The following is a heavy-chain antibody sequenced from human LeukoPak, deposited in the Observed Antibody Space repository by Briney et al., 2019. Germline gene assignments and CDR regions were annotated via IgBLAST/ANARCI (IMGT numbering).Heavy chain of an antibody. CDR2: IDPSDSYT. J-gene: IGHJ4*02. V-gene: IGHV5-10-1*01. CDR1: GYSFTSYW. Sequence: TRGESLKISCQGSGYSFTSYWIFWLRQMPGKGLEWMGRIDPSDSYTNYSPSFQGHVTISADKSISTAYLQWSSLKASDTAMYYCARQDAGSYGYFAYWGQGTLVTVSS. CDR3: ARQDAGSYGYFAY. D-gene: IGHD5-18*01.